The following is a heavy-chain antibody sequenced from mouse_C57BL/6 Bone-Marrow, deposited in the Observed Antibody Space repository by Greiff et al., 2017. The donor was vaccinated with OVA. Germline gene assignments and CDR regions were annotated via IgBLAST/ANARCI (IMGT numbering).Heavy chain of an antibody. CDR2: INPSNGDT. CDR1: GYTFTSYW. Sequence: QVQLQQPGTELVKPGASVKLSCKASGYTFTSYWMHWVKQRPGQGLEWIGYINPSNGDTNYNEKFKSKATLTVDKSSSAAYMQLSSLTSEDSAVYYCARALYYFDYWGRGTTLTV. V-gene: IGHV1-53*01. CDR3: ARALYYFDY. J-gene: IGHJ2*01.